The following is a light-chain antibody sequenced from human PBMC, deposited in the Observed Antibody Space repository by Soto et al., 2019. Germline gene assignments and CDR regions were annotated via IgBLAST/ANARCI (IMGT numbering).Light chain of an antibody. CDR3: QHYNSYSEA. Sequence: EIKMTQSPSTLSASVGARATITCRASQSISYWLAWYQQKPGKAPKLLIYKASTLKSGVPSRFSGSGSGTEITLTISSLQPDDFATYYCQHYNSYSEAFGQGTKVDIK. CDR1: QSISYW. CDR2: KAS. V-gene: IGKV1-5*03. J-gene: IGKJ1*01.